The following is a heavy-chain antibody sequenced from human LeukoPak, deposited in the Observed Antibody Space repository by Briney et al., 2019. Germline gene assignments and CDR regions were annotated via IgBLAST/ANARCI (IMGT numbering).Heavy chain of an antibody. J-gene: IGHJ6*03. D-gene: IGHD3-22*01. CDR3: ANVSSSYDWGYMDV. CDR1: GFTFSTYA. Sequence: GGSLRLSCAASGFTFSTYAMSWVRQAPGKGLEWVSLIGGSDGRTRYADSVKGRFTISRDNSKNTLYLEMNSLRAEDTAVYYCANVSSSYDWGYMDVWGKGTTVTISS. V-gene: IGHV3-23*01. CDR2: IGGSDGRT.